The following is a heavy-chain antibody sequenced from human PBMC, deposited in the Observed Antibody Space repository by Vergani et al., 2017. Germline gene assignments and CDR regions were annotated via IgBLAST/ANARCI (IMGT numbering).Heavy chain of an antibody. CDR1: GGSISSSSYY. V-gene: IGHV4-39*01. Sequence: QLQLQESGPGLVKPSETLSLTCTVSGGSISSSSYYWGWIRQPPGKGLEWIGSIYYSGSTYYNPSLKSRVTISVDTSKNPFSLNLSSVTAADTAVYYCARGSRIPKKKEWWFDPWGQGTLVTVSS. D-gene: IGHD2-15*01. J-gene: IGHJ5*02. CDR3: ARGSRIPKKKEWWFDP. CDR2: IYYSGST.